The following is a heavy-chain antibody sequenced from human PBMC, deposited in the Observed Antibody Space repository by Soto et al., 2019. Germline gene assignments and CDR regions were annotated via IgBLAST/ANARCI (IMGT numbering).Heavy chain of an antibody. CDR3: AKDGRSGSNQAGDYFDY. D-gene: IGHD1-26*01. CDR2: IPVIGERR. J-gene: IGHJ4*02. CDR1: GFTFSNYG. V-gene: IGHV3-23*01. Sequence: PGGSLRLSCAASGFTFSNYGMSWVRQAPGKGLEWVAGIPVIGERRYYADSVKGRFTISRDSSKNTLYLQMNSLRAEDTAVYYCAKDGRSGSNQAGDYFDYWGQGTLVTVSS.